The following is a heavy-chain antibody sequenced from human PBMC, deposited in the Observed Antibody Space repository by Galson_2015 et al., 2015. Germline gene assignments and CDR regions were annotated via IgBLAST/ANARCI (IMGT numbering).Heavy chain of an antibody. Sequence: SETLSLTCTVSGGSISSYYWSWIRQPPGKGLEWLGSIYYSGSTYYNPSIKSRVTISENTSKNLFSLKLSFVTAADTAVYYCARHDPHTIAAPGCFDYWGQGTLVTVSS. CDR2: IYYSGST. J-gene: IGHJ4*02. V-gene: IGHV4-59*05. CDR1: GGSISSYY. D-gene: IGHD6-13*01. CDR3: ARHDPHTIAAPGCFDY.